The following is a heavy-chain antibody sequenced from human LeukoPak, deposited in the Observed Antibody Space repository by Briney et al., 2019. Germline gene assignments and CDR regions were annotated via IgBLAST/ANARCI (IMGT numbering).Heavy chain of an antibody. CDR2: IKQDGSEK. CDR1: GFTFSSYA. J-gene: IGHJ4*02. V-gene: IGHV3-7*03. CDR3: ARVYSSGWYGDY. D-gene: IGHD6-19*01. Sequence: GRSLRLSCAASGFTFSSYAMHWVRQAPGKGLEWVANIKQDGSEKYYVDSVKGRFTISRDNAKNSLYLQMNSLRAEDTAVYYCARVYSSGWYGDYWGQGTLVTVSS.